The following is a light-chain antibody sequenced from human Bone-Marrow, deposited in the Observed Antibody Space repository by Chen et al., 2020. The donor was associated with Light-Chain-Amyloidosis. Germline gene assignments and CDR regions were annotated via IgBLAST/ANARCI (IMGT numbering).Light chain of an antibody. Sequence: DFVMTQSPASLAVSLGERATINCKSSQSVLYSSNKKNYLAWYQQKAGQPPKLLIYWASTREFGVPDRFSGSGSETDFTLTISSLQAEDVAVYYCHQYYSAPITFGQGIRLEIK. CDR2: WAS. J-gene: IGKJ5*01. V-gene: IGKV4-1*01. CDR3: HQYYSAPIT. CDR1: QSVLYSSNKKNY.